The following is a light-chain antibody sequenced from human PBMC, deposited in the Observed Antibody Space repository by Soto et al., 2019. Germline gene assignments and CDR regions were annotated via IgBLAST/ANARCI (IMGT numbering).Light chain of an antibody. V-gene: IGKV1-39*01. Sequence: DIQLTQSPSSLSASLGDRVTISCRASQNIDNYLQWYQQKSGKAPEALIYAASSLRDGVSSRFSGSGYGTEFTLTINNLQPEDFATYYCQQSSSSPPITFGQGTRLDI. CDR3: QQSSSSPPIT. J-gene: IGKJ5*01. CDR1: QNIDNY. CDR2: AAS.